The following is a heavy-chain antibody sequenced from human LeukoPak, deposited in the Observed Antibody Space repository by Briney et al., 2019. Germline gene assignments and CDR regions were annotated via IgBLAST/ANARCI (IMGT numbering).Heavy chain of an antibody. CDR2: INPSGGST. CDR3: AREETIAAAGTRRPGDY. V-gene: IGHV1-46*01. CDR1: GYTFTSYY. J-gene: IGHJ4*02. Sequence: ASVKVSCKASGYTFTSYYMHWVRQAPGQGLEWMGIINPSGGSTSYAQKFQGRVTMTRDTSTSTVYMELSSLRSEDTAVYYCAREETIAAAGTRRPGDYWGQGTLVTVSS. D-gene: IGHD6-13*01.